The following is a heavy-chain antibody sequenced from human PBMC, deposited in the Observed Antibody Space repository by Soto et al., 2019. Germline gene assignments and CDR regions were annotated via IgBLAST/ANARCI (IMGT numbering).Heavy chain of an antibody. CDR3: ARRTLAYCGGDCYSGLDY. CDR2: IIPYNGNT. CDR1: GYTFTSYG. J-gene: IGHJ4*02. V-gene: IGHV1-18*01. D-gene: IGHD2-21*02. Sequence: ASVKVSCKASGYTFTSYGISWVRQAPGQGLEWMGWIIPYNGNTNYAQKFRGRVTITTDESTSTAYMELSSLRSEDTAVYYCARRTLAYCGGDCYSGLDYWGQGTLVTVSS.